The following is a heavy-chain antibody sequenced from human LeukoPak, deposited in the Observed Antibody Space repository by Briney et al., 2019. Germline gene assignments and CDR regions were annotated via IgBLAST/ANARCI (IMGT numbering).Heavy chain of an antibody. D-gene: IGHD6-6*01. J-gene: IGHJ4*02. CDR2: IYYSGGT. CDR1: GGSISSSSYY. CDR3: ARRLSTYSSSPYFDY. V-gene: IGHV4-39*01. Sequence: TSETLSLTCTVSGGSISSSSYYWGWIRQPPGKGLEWIGSIYYSGGTYYNPSLKSRVTISVDTSKNQFSLKLSSVTAADTAVYYCARRLSTYSSSPYFDYWGQGTLVTVSS.